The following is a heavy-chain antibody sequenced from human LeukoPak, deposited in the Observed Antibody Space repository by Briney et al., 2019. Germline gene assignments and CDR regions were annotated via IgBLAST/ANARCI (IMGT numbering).Heavy chain of an antibody. D-gene: IGHD3-10*01. Sequence: PGGSLRLSCAASGFTFSSYSRSWVRRAPGEGRVWVSYISASGSTIYYEDSVKGRVTISTDDAKNSLFLQLNSLKDEDTAVYYCARSYGYFDYWGQGTLVTVSS. CDR2: ISASGSTI. CDR1: GFTFSSYS. CDR3: ARSYGYFDY. V-gene: IGHV3-48*02. J-gene: IGHJ4*02.